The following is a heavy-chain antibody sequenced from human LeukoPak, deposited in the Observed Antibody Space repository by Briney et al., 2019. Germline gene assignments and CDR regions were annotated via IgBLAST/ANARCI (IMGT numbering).Heavy chain of an antibody. J-gene: IGHJ4*02. D-gene: IGHD3-10*01. Sequence: PGGSLRLSCAASGFTFSGYTMNWVRQAPGKGLEWVSSISTSSSYIYYADSVKGRFTISRDNAKNSLYLQMNSLRAEDTAVYYCASYYGSGSQPDYWGQGTLVTVSS. V-gene: IGHV3-21*01. CDR3: ASYYGSGSQPDY. CDR2: ISTSSSYI. CDR1: GFTFSGYT.